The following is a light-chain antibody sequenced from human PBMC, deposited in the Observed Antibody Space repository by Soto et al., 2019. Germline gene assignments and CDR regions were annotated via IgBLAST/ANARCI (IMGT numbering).Light chain of an antibody. CDR2: DVS. Sequence: QSALTQPRSVSGSPGQSVTISCTGNSSDVGGYNYVSWYQQHPGKAPKLMIYDVSKRPSGIPDRFSGSKSGNTASLTISGLQAEDEADYYCCSYAGSYTSLSVFGTGTKLTVL. CDR1: SSDVGGYNY. CDR3: CSYAGSYTSLSV. J-gene: IGLJ1*01. V-gene: IGLV2-11*01.